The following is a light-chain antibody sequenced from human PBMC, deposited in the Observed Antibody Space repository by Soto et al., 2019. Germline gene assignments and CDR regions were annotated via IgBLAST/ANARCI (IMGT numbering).Light chain of an antibody. CDR2: SNN. CDR3: AGWDDSLNGVV. Sequence: QSVLTQPPSASGTPGQRVTISCSGSSSNIGSNTVNWYQQLPGTAPKLLIYSNNQRPSGVPDRFSGSKSGTSASLAISGLQSEHEADYYCAGWDDSLNGVVFGGGTKLTVL. V-gene: IGLV1-44*01. J-gene: IGLJ2*01. CDR1: SSNIGSNT.